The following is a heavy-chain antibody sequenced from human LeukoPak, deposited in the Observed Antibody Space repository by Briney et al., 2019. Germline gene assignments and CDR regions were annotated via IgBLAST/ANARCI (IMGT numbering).Heavy chain of an antibody. CDR2: IYYSGST. D-gene: IGHD3-22*01. J-gene: IGHJ3*02. CDR3: ARDFYDSRGDAFDI. V-gene: IGHV4-59*01. Sequence: SETLSLTCTVSGGSISSYAWSWIRQPPGKGLEWIGYIYYSGSTNYNPSLKSRVTISVDTSKNQFSLKLSSVTAADTAVYYCARDFYDSRGDAFDIWGQGTMVTVS. CDR1: GGSISSYA.